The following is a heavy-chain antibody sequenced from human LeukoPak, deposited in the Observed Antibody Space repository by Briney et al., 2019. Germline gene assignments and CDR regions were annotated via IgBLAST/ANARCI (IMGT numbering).Heavy chain of an antibody. CDR2: ISGSGGST. D-gene: IGHD2-15*01. CDR1: GFTFSSYA. CDR3: AKDTVVVVAATDY. J-gene: IGHJ4*02. Sequence: GGSLRLSCAASGFTFSSYAMSWVRQAPGKGLEWVSAISGSGGSTYYADSVKGRFTISRDNSKNTLYLQMTSLRAEDTAVYYCAKDTVVVVAATDYWGQGSLVTVSS. V-gene: IGHV3-23*01.